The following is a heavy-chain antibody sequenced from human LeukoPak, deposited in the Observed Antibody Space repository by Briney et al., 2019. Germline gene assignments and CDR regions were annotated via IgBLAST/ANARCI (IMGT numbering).Heavy chain of an antibody. Sequence: SETLSLTCAVYGGSFSGYYWSWIRQPPGKGLEWIGEINHSGSTNYNPSLKSRVTISVDTSKNQFSLKLSSVTAADTAVYYCARDRATDWFDPWGQGTLVTVSS. CDR2: INHSGST. CDR1: GGSFSGYY. J-gene: IGHJ5*02. V-gene: IGHV4-34*01. D-gene: IGHD5-12*01. CDR3: ARDRATDWFDP.